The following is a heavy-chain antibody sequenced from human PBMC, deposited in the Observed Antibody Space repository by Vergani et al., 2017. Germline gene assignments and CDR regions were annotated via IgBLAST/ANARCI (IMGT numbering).Heavy chain of an antibody. CDR1: VGSISSYY. Sequence: QVQLQESGPGLVKPSETLSLTCTVSVGSISSYYWSWIRQPPGKGLEWIGYIYYSGSTNYNPSLKSRVTISVDTSKNQFSLKLSSVTAADTAVYYCARVGGRGFFDYWGQGTLVTVSS. CDR3: ARVGGRGFFDY. CDR2: IYYSGST. J-gene: IGHJ4*02. V-gene: IGHV4-59*01. D-gene: IGHD3-10*01.